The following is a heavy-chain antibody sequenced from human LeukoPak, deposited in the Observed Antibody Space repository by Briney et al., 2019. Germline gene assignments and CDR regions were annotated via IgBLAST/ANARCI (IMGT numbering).Heavy chain of an antibody. CDR1: GFTFSSYG. CDR2: IWYDGSNK. J-gene: IGHJ6*02. D-gene: IGHD2-15*01. Sequence: GRSVRLSCAASGFTFSSYGMHWVRQAPGKGLEWVAVIWYDGSNKYYADSVKGRFTISRDNSKNTLYLQMNSLRAEDTAVYYCARGSRYCSGGSCYVEYGMDVWGQGTKVTLFS. CDR3: ARGSRYCSGGSCYVEYGMDV. V-gene: IGHV3-33*01.